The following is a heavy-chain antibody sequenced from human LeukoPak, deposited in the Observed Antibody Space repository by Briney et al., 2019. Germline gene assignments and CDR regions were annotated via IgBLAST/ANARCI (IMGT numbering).Heavy chain of an antibody. CDR2: ISGDGTT. CDR3: ARDVPPYSTSPWGLDV. D-gene: IGHD2-2*01. J-gene: IGHJ6*02. Sequence: GGSLRLSCAASGFTVSGNYISWVRQAPGRGLEWVSLISGDGTTYYADPVKGRFTISGDNSKNTVYLQMNSLRAEDTAVYYCARDVPPYSTSPWGLDVWGQGTTVTVSS. CDR1: GFTVSGNY. V-gene: IGHV3-66*01.